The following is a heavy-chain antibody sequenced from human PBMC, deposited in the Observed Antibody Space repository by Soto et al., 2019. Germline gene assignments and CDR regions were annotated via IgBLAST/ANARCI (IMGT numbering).Heavy chain of an antibody. J-gene: IGHJ4*02. CDR2: IIGAGDDT. CDR1: GFTLSGSA. V-gene: IGHV3-23*01. Sequence: PVGSLRLSCAASGFTLSGSAVHWVRQAPGKGLEWVSAIIGAGDDTFHADSVKGRLTISRDNSKNTLFLQMNSLRADDTALYYCVKGSATSRPYYFDYWGQGTLVTVSS. CDR3: VKGSATSRPYYFDY.